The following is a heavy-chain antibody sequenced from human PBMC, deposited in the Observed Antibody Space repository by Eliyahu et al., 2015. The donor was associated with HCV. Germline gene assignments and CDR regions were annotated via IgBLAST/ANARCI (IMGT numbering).Heavy chain of an antibody. V-gene: IGHV4-59*01. Sequence: QVQLQESGPGLVKPSETLSLTCTVSGGSISSYYWSWIRQPPGKGLEWIGYIYYSGSTNYNPSLKSRVTISVDTSKNQFSLKLSSVTAADTAVYYCARVGVEMVLDYWGQGTLVTVSS. J-gene: IGHJ4*02. CDR3: ARVGVEMVLDY. CDR2: IYYSGST. CDR1: GGSISSYY. D-gene: IGHD5-24*01.